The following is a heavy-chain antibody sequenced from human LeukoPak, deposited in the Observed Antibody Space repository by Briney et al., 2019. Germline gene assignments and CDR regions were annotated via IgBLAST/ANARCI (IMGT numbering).Heavy chain of an antibody. D-gene: IGHD3-10*01. J-gene: IGHJ4*02. CDR1: GFTFRSYW. CDR3: VREYYYGSGSYYNGY. Sequence: GGSLRLSCAASGFTFRSYWMSWVRQAPGKGLEWVATIKQDGSEKYYVDSVKGRFTISRDNAKNSLYLQMNSLRAEDTAVYYCVREYYYGSGSYYNGYWGQGTLVTVSS. CDR2: IKQDGSEK. V-gene: IGHV3-7*04.